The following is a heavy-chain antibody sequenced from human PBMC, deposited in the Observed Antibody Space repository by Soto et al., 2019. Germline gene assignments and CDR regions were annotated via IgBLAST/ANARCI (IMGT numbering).Heavy chain of an antibody. CDR3: EKGLFDIVATMGFFPFDY. Sequence: EVQLLESGGGLVQPGGSLRLSCAASGFTFSSYAMSWVRQAPGKGLEWVSAISGSGGSTYYADSLKGRFTISRDNAKNTLYLQMNSLRAEDTAVYYCEKGLFDIVATMGFFPFDYWGQGTLVTVSS. CDR1: GFTFSSYA. J-gene: IGHJ4*02. V-gene: IGHV3-23*01. D-gene: IGHD5-12*01. CDR2: ISGSGGST.